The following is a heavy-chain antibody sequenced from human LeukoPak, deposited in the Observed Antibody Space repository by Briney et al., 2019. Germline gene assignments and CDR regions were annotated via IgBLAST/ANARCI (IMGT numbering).Heavy chain of an antibody. CDR3: ARGVARRYRLWGLYDY. D-gene: IGHD3-16*01. CDR1: GFTFSSYS. Sequence: GGSLRLSCAASGFTFSSYSMNWVRQAPGKGLEWVSSVSSSSSYIYYADSVKGRFTISRDNAKNSLYLQMNSLRAEDTAVYYCARGVARRYRLWGLYDYWGQGTLVTVSS. CDR2: VSSSSSYI. V-gene: IGHV3-21*01. J-gene: IGHJ4*02.